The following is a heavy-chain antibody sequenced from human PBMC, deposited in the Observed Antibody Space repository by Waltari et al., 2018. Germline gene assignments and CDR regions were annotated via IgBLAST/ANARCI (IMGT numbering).Heavy chain of an antibody. CDR1: GFTFSSYV. D-gene: IGHD4-4*01. Sequence: EVQLLESGGGLIQPGGSLRLSCAASGFTFSSYVMSWVRQAPGKGWEWVSASSGSGCTTYDADSVKGRFTISRDNSKNTVYLQMNSLRAEDTAVYYCAKDRTGPYSITALDSWGQGTLVTVSS. CDR3: AKDRTGPYSITALDS. J-gene: IGHJ4*02. CDR2: SSGSGCTT. V-gene: IGHV3-23*01.